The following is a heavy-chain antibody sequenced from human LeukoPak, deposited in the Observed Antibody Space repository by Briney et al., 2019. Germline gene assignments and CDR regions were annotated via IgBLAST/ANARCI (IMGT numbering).Heavy chain of an antibody. J-gene: IGHJ6*02. D-gene: IGHD3-10*01. Sequence: GRSLTLSCAASGFTLSNAWMSWVRQAPGKGLEWVGRIKSKTDGGTTDYAAPVKGRFTISRDDSKNTLYLQMNSMKTEDTAVYYCTTDGRIGSGSYRSNYYCYGMDVWGQGTTVTVSS. CDR1: GFTLSNAW. CDR2: IKSKTDGGTT. CDR3: TTDGRIGSGSYRSNYYCYGMDV. V-gene: IGHV3-15*01.